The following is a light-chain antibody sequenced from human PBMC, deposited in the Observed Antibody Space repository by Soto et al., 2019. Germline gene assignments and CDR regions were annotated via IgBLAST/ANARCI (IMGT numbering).Light chain of an antibody. CDR3: QQYNSYSGT. J-gene: IGKJ1*01. V-gene: IGKV1-5*01. CDR2: DAS. Sequence: DIQLTQSPSSVSASVGDRVTITCRASQGVSSWLAWYQQKPGKAPKLLIYDASSLESGDPSRFSGSGSGTEFTLTISSLQPDDFATYHCQQYNSYSGTFGQGTKVEIK. CDR1: QGVSSW.